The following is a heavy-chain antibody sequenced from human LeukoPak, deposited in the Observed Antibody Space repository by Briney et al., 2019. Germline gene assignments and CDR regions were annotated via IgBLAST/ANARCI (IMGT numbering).Heavy chain of an antibody. D-gene: IGHD3-22*01. J-gene: IGHJ4*02. Sequence: PSETLSLTCTVSGGSISSSSYYWGWIRQPPGKGLEWIGQINHSGSTNYNPSLKSRVTISVDTSKNQFSLKLSSVTAADTAVYYCARLTPWVTYYHDSSGKGLDYWGQGTLVTVSS. V-gene: IGHV4-39*07. CDR2: INHSGST. CDR1: GGSISSSSYY. CDR3: ARLTPWVTYYHDSSGKGLDY.